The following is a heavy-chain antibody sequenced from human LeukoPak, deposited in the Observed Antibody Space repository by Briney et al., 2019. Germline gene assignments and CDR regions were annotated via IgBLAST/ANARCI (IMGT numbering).Heavy chain of an antibody. J-gene: IGHJ3*02. V-gene: IGHV1-3*01. Sequence: ASVKVSCKASGYTFTSYAMHWVRQAPGQRLEWMGWINAGNGNTKYSQKFQGRVTITRDTSASTAYMELSSLRSEDTAVYYCARVGTMVRGVIITPSGAFDIWGQGTMVTVSS. CDR2: INAGNGNT. CDR3: ARVGTMVRGVIITPSGAFDI. CDR1: GYTFTSYA. D-gene: IGHD3-10*01.